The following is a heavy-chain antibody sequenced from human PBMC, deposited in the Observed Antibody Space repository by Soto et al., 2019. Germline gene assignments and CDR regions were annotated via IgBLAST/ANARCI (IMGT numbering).Heavy chain of an antibody. Sequence: KPSETLSLTCTVSGGSISTGGNYWTWIRQLPGKGLEWIGYVYYSGSTYYNPSLESRVTISVDTSNNQFSLKLSSVTAADTAVYYCARDRGGHFDYCGQGTLVTVSS. J-gene: IGHJ4*02. V-gene: IGHV4-31*03. CDR2: VYYSGST. CDR3: ARDRGGHFDY. CDR1: GGSISTGGNY. D-gene: IGHD3-16*01.